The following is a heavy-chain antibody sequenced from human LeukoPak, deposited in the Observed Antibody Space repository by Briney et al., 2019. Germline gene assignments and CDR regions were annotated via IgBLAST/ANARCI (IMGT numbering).Heavy chain of an antibody. J-gene: IGHJ4*02. CDR2: MNPNSGNT. V-gene: IGHV1-8*01. D-gene: IGHD3-22*01. CDR1: GYTFTSYD. CDR3: ASSHGKDRYFDY. Sequence: ASVKVSCKASGYTFTSYDINWVRQATGQGLEWMGWMNPNSGNTGYAQKFQGRVTMTRNTSISTAYMELSSLRSEDTAVYYCASSHGKDRYFDYWGQGTLVTVSS.